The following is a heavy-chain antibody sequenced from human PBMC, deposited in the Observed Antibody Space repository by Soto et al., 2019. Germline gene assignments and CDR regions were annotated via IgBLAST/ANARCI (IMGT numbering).Heavy chain of an antibody. Sequence: GSLRLSCAASGFTFSTYTMNWVRQAPGKGLEWISSISSGSSYIYYAGSVKGRFTISRDNAKNSLFLQMNSLRADDTAVYYCARDILSGGAYPDSWGQGTKVTVSS. CDR2: ISSGSSYI. CDR1: GFTFSTYT. J-gene: IGHJ5*01. V-gene: IGHV3-21*01. D-gene: IGHD3-10*01. CDR3: ARDILSGGAYPDS.